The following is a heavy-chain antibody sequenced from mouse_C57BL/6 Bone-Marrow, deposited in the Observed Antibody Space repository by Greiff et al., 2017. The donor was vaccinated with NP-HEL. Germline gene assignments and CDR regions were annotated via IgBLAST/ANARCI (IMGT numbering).Heavy chain of an antibody. CDR2: IRNKANGYTT. V-gene: IGHV7-3*01. CDR1: GFTFTDYY. J-gene: IGHJ4*01. CDR3: ARYTPLYGSLYYYAMDY. D-gene: IGHD6-5*01. Sequence: EVMVVESGGGLVQPGGSLSLSCAASGFTFTDYYMSWVRQPPGKALEWLGFIRNKANGYTTEYSASVKGRFTISRDNSQSILYLQMNALRAEDSATYYCARYTPLYGSLYYYAMDYWGQGTSVTVSS.